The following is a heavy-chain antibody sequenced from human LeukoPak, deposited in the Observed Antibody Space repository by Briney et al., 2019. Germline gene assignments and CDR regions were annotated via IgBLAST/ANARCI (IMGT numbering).Heavy chain of an antibody. Sequence: SETLSLTCTVSGGSISSSSYYWGWIRQPPGKGLEWIGSIYYSGSTYYNPSLKSRVTISVDTSKNQFSLKLSSVTAADTAVYYCAGNPLTYYDFWSGYYNPSYFDYWGQGTLVTVSS. CDR2: IYYSGST. CDR1: GGSISSSSYY. V-gene: IGHV4-39*07. D-gene: IGHD3-3*01. J-gene: IGHJ4*02. CDR3: AGNPLTYYDFWSGYYNPSYFDY.